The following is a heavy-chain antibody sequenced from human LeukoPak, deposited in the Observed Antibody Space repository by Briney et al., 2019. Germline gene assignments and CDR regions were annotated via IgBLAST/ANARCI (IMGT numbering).Heavy chain of an antibody. CDR2: VKSDGSNP. J-gene: IGHJ4*02. CDR3: ARDIVSGSGSLDY. Sequence: GGSLRLSCADSRFSFSNYWMHWVRQAPGKGLGWVSRVKSDGSNPSYADSVKGRFTISRDNAENMLYLQMNTLGAEDTAVYYCARDIVSGSGSLDYWGQGTLVTVSS. V-gene: IGHV3-74*01. CDR1: RFSFSNYW. D-gene: IGHD3-10*01.